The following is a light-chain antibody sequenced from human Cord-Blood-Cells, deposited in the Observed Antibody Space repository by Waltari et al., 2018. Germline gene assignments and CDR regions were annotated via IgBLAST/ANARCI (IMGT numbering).Light chain of an antibody. V-gene: IGLV3-19*01. CDR1: SLRNYY. J-gene: IGLJ1*01. CDR3: NSRDSSGNHYV. Sequence: SSELTQDPAVSVALGQTVRITCQGDSLRNYYASWYQQKPGQAPVLVIYGKNNRPSGIPDLFSGSSSGNTASLTITGAQAEDEADYYCNSRDSSGNHYVFGTGTKVTVL. CDR2: GKN.